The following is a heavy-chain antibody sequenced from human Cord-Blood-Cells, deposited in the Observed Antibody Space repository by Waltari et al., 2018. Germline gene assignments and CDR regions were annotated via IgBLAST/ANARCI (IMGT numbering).Heavy chain of an antibody. V-gene: IGHV1-69*01. D-gene: IGHD6-6*01. J-gene: IGHJ4*02. Sequence: YAISWVRQAPGQGLEWMGGIIPIFGTANYAQKFQGRVTITADESTSTAYMELSSLRSEDTAVYYCARRYSSSPAYYFDYWGQGTLVTVSS. CDR1: YA. CDR3: ARRYSSSPAYYFDY. CDR2: IIPIFGTA.